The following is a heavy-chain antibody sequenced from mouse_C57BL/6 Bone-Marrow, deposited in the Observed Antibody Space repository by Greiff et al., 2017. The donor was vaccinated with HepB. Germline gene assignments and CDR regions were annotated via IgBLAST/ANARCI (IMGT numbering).Heavy chain of an antibody. CDR3: ARHHDYARADY. CDR2: ISSGSSTI. Sequence: EVKLVESGGGLVKPGGSLKLSCAASGFTFSDYGMHWVRQAPEKGLEWVAYISSGSSTIYYADTVKGRFTISRDNAKNTLFLQMTSLRSEDTAMYYCARHHDYARADYGGQGTTLTVSS. J-gene: IGHJ2*01. D-gene: IGHD2-4*01. V-gene: IGHV5-17*01. CDR1: GFTFSDYG.